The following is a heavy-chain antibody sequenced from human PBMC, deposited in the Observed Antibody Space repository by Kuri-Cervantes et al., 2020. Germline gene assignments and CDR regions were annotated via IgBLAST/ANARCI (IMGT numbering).Heavy chain of an antibody. J-gene: IGHJ4*02. CDR1: GFTFSSYG. Sequence: GESLKISCAASGFTFSSYGMHWVRQAPGKGLEWVAVIWYDGSNKYYADSVKGRFTISRDNSKNTLYLQMNSLRAEDTAVYYCARAGKALGYWGQGTLVTVSS. V-gene: IGHV3-33*08. CDR2: IWYDGSNK. CDR3: ARAGKALGY. D-gene: IGHD1-26*01.